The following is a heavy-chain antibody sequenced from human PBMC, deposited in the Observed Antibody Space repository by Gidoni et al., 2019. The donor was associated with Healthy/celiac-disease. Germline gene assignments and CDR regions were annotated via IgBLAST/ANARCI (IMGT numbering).Heavy chain of an antibody. J-gene: IGHJ4*02. V-gene: IGHV3-49*05. CDR1: GFTFGDYA. D-gene: IGHD1-26*01. CDR2: IRSKAYGGTT. Sequence: EVQLVESGGGLVKPGRSLRLSCTASGFTFGDYAMSWFRQAPGKGLEWVGFIRSKAYGGTTEYAASVKGRFTISRDDSKSIAYLQMNSLKTEDTAVYYCTLRPLYSGSYFFDYWGQGTLVTVSS. CDR3: TLRPLYSGSYFFDY.